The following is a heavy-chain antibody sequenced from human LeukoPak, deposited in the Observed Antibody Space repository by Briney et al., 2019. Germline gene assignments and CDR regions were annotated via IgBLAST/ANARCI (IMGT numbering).Heavy chain of an antibody. CDR3: ARGHSPVTTKVSYFQH. CDR1: GGSINTSGYY. D-gene: IGHD4-17*01. CDR2: ISYSGST. V-gene: IGHV4-39*01. J-gene: IGHJ1*01. Sequence: SETLSLTCSVSGGSINTSGYYWGWIRQPPGKGLEWIGSISYSGSTYYNTSLKSRLTISVDTSKNQFSLKLSSVTAADTAVYYCARGHSPVTTKVSYFQHWGQGTLVTVSS.